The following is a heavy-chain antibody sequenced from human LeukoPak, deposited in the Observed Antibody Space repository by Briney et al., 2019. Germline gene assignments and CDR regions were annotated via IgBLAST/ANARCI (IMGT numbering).Heavy chain of an antibody. CDR1: GGSISSGSYY. D-gene: IGHD1-26*01. Sequence: SETLSLTCTVSGGSISSGSYYWSWIRQPAGKGLEWIGHIYTSGSTNYNPSLKSRVTISVDTSKNQFSLQLNSVTPEDTAVYYCARDPRSGSYSADDAFDIWGQGTMVTVSS. CDR3: ARDPRSGSYSADDAFDI. V-gene: IGHV4-61*09. CDR2: IYTSGST. J-gene: IGHJ3*02.